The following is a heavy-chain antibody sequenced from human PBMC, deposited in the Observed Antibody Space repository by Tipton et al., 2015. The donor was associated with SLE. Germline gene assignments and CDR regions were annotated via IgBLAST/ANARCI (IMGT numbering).Heavy chain of an antibody. V-gene: IGHV4-59*11. CDR1: GGSISSHY. CDR3: ARGVVQGVPFDY. J-gene: IGHJ4*02. CDR2: IYYSGST. Sequence: TLSLTCTVSGGSISSHYWSWIRQPPGKGLEWCGYIYYSGSTNYNPSLKSRVTISVDTSKNQFSLKLSSVTAADTAVYYCARGVVQGVPFDYWGQGTLVTVSS. D-gene: IGHD3-10*01.